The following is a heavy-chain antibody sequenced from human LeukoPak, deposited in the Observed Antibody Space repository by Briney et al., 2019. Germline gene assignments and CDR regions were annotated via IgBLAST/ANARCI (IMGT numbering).Heavy chain of an antibody. J-gene: IGHJ4*02. CDR1: GFTFDDYA. CDR3: AKDSSSWYVGNAPDD. CDR2: ISWNSGSI. V-gene: IGHV3-9*01. Sequence: PGGSLRLSCAASGFTFDDYAMHWVRQAPGKGLEWVSDISWNSGSIGYADSVKGRFTISRDNATNSLYLQMNSLRAADASMYYSAKDSSSWYVGNAPDDWGQGTLVTVSS. D-gene: IGHD6-13*01.